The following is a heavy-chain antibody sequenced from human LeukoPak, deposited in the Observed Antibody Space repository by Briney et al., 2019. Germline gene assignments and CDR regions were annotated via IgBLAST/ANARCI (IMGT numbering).Heavy chain of an antibody. D-gene: IGHD3-22*01. CDR3: ARGPYYYDSSGAFDI. CDR1: GYSISSGYY. CDR2: IYTSGST. J-gene: IGHJ3*02. V-gene: IGHV4-61*02. Sequence: SETLSLTCTVSGYSISSGYYWGWIRQPAGKGLEWIGRIYTSGSTNYNPSLKSRVAISVDTSKNQFSLKLSSVTAADTAVYYCARGPYYYDSSGAFDIWGQGTMVTVSS.